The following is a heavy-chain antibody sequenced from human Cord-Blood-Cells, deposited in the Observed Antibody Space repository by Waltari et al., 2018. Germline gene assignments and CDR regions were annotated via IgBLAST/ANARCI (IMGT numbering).Heavy chain of an antibody. V-gene: IGHV1-69*01. J-gene: IGHJ4*02. Sequence: QVQLGRSGAEGKKPGSSVKVSCKSSGGTVSSYTISWVRQAPGQGLEWMGGIIPIFGTANYAQKFQGRVTITADESTSTAYMELSSLRSEDTAVDYCAREVDLYYCDYWGQGTLVTVSS. CDR1: GGTVSSYT. CDR3: AREVDLYYCDY. CDR2: IIPIFGTA. D-gene: IGHD2-2*01.